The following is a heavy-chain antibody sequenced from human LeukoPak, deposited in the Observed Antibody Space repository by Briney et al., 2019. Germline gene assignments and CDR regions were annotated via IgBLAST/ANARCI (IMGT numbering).Heavy chain of an antibody. J-gene: IGHJ4*02. Sequence: GASVKVSCKASGYTFTSYDINWVRQATGQGLEWMGWMNPNSGNTGYAQKFQGRVTITRNTSISTAYMELSSLRSEDIAVYYCARGTQVLRFLEWLLETPYYFDYWGQGTLVTVSS. V-gene: IGHV1-8*03. CDR2: MNPNSGNT. CDR1: GYTFTSYD. D-gene: IGHD3-3*01. CDR3: ARGTQVLRFLEWLLETPYYFDY.